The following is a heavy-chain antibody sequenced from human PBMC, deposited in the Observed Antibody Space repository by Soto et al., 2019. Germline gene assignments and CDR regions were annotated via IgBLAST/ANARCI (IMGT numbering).Heavy chain of an antibody. CDR1: GYTFTNYW. J-gene: IGHJ1*01. D-gene: IGHD6-19*01. CDR2: IYPDDSDT. CDR3: ARGLGVGSGLRLQH. Sequence: SGESLKISCKGSGYTFTNYWIGWVRQLPGKGLEWMGLIYPDDSDTRYSPSFQGQVTTSVDKSINTAYLQWTSLRSEDSAVYYCARGLGVGSGLRLQHWGQGTLVTVSS. V-gene: IGHV5-51*03.